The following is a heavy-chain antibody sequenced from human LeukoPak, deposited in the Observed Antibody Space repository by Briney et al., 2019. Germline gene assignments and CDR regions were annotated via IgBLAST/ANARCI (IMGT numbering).Heavy chain of an antibody. Sequence: GGSLRLSCAASGFTFSSYAMSWVRQAPGKGLEWVSAISGSGGSTYYADSVKGRFTISRDNAQNSLFLQMNSLRAEDTAVYYCARDLRPAPVESGAFDIWGQGTMVTVSS. CDR1: GFTFSSYA. V-gene: IGHV3-23*01. D-gene: IGHD3-10*01. CDR2: ISGSGGST. J-gene: IGHJ3*02. CDR3: ARDLRPAPVESGAFDI.